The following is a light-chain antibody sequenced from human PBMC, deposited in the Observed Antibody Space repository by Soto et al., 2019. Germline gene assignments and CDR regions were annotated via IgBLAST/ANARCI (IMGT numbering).Light chain of an antibody. Sequence: DIQITQSPSTLSASVGDRVTITCRASQSVSTWLAWYQQKPGKVPKLLIYKAYSLESGVPSRFSGSGSGTXXXLTLXSLQPDDFATYYCQQYNSNPLTFGRGTKVEIK. CDR3: QQYNSNPLT. CDR1: QSVSTW. V-gene: IGKV1-5*03. J-gene: IGKJ4*01. CDR2: KAY.